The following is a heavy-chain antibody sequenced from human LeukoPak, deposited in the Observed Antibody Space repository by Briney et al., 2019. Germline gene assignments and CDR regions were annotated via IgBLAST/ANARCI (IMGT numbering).Heavy chain of an antibody. CDR3: AKDQGRIAAAGPNFDY. Sequence: GGSLRLSCAGSGFTFSSYGMHWVRQAPGKGVEWVAVIWYDGRNKYYADSVKGRFTISRDNSKNTLYLQMNSLRAEDTAVYYCAKDQGRIAAAGPNFDYWGQGTLVTVSS. J-gene: IGHJ4*02. D-gene: IGHD6-13*01. CDR2: IWYDGRNK. CDR1: GFTFSSYG. V-gene: IGHV3-33*06.